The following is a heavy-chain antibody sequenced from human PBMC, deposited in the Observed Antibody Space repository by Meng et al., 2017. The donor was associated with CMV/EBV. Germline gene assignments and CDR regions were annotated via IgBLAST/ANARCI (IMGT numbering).Heavy chain of an antibody. J-gene: IGHJ3*02. V-gene: IGHV1-18*01. CDR2: ISAYNGNT. CDR1: GYTFISYG. D-gene: IGHD2-2*03. CDR3: ARDGYCSSTSCPAGNAFDI. Sequence: ASVKVSCKASGYTFISYGISWVRQAPGQGLEWMGWISAYNGNTNYAQKLQGRVTMTTDTSTSTAYMELRSLRSDDTAVYYCARDGYCSSTSCPAGNAFDIWGQGTMVTVSS.